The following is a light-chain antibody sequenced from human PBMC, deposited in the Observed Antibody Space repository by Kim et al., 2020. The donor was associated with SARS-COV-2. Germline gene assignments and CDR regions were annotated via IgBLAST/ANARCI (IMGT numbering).Light chain of an antibody. Sequence: SYELTQPSSVSVSPGQTARSTCSGDVLAKKYARWVQQKPGQAPVLVIYKDSERPSGIPERFSGSSSGTTVTLTISGAQVEDEADYYCYSAADNIVVFGGGTKLTVL. CDR3: YSAADNIVV. CDR2: KDS. J-gene: IGLJ2*01. CDR1: VLAKKY. V-gene: IGLV3-27*01.